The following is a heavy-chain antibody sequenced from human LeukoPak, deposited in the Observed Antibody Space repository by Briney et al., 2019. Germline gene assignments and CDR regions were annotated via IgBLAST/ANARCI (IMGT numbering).Heavy chain of an antibody. Sequence: PGGSLRLSCAASGFTFSSYEMNWVRQAPGKGLEWVSYISSSGSTIYYADSVKGRFTISRDNAKNSLYLQMKSLRVEDTAVYYCAREKPELDYWGQGILVTVSS. CDR2: ISSSGSTI. J-gene: IGHJ4*02. CDR1: GFTFSSYE. CDR3: AREKPELDY. V-gene: IGHV3-48*03.